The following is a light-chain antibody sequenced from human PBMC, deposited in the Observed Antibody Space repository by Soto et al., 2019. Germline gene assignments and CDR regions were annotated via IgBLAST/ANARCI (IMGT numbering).Light chain of an antibody. V-gene: IGKV3-20*01. CDR3: HQSDDSPWT. CDR1: HSVSRTY. J-gene: IGKJ1*01. Sequence: EIVLTQSPGTLSLSPGERATLSCRASHSVSRTYLAWYQQKPGQAPRLLIFGASDRATGTPDRFSGSGSGTDFTLTISRLEPEDSAVYFCHQSDDSPWTFGQGTKVDIK. CDR2: GAS.